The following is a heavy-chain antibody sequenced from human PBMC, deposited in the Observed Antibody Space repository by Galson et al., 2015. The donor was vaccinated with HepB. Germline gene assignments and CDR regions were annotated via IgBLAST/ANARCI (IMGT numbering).Heavy chain of an antibody. CDR2: INSDGRST. CDR1: GFTFSSYW. J-gene: IGHJ3*02. V-gene: IGHV3-74*01. D-gene: IGHD3-10*01. CDR3: ARVGRGSEKAFDI. Sequence: SLRLSCAASGFTFSSYWMHWVRQAPGKGPVWVSRINSDGRSTSYADSVKGRFTISRDNAKNTLYLQMNSLRAEDTAVYYCARVGRGSEKAFDIWGQGTMVTVSP.